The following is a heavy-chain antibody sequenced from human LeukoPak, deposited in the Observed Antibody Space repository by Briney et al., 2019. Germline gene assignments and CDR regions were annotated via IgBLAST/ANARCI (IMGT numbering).Heavy chain of an antibody. CDR3: ARLDCISDTCYNY. Sequence: PSETLSLTCIVSGDSISTDYWSWIRQSPGKGLEWIGYMNYSGSSEYNPSLKSRITILVDRSKNQVSLKMRSVTAADTAVYYCARLDCISDTCYNYWALGALVTVSS. CDR1: GDSISTDY. J-gene: IGHJ4*02. D-gene: IGHD2-21*01. CDR2: MNYSGSS. V-gene: IGHV4-59*08.